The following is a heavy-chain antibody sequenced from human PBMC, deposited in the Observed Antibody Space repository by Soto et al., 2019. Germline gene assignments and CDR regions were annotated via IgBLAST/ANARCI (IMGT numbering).Heavy chain of an antibody. V-gene: IGHV1-46*01. Sequence: SAKVSSRPSGYTFASYYMHWVRQAPGQGLEWMGIINPSGGSTSYAQKFQGRVTMTRDTSTSTVYMELSSLSSEDTAVYYCARDRANGDYGGGSGYYGMDVWGQGTKVTVYS. D-gene: IGHD4-17*01. J-gene: IGHJ6*02. CDR3: ARDRANGDYGGGSGYYGMDV. CDR1: GYTFASYY. CDR2: INPSGGST.